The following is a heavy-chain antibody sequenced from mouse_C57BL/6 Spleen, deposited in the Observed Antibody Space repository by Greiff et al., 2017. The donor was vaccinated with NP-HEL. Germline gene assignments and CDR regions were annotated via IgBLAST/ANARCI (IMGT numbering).Heavy chain of an antibody. J-gene: IGHJ1*03. D-gene: IGHD1-1*01. V-gene: IGHV3-8*01. CDR3: ARSSSSPYWYFDV. CDR2: ISYSGST. CDR1: GYSITSDY. Sequence: VQLKESGPGLAKPSQTLSLTCSVTGYSITSDYWNWIRKFPGNKLEYMGYISYSGSTYSNPSLKSRISITRDTSKNQYYLQMNSVTTEDTATYYCARSSSSPYWYFDVWGTGTTVTVSS.